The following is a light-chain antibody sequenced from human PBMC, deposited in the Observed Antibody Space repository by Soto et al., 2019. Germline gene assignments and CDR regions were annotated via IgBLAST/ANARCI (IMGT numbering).Light chain of an antibody. CDR1: QSISTY. CDR3: QQRYDWPST. Sequence: SPATLSLSPGERATLSCGASQSISTYFAWFQQKPGQAPRLLIYDASNRATGIPARFSGSGSGTDFTLTISSLEPEDFAVYFCQQRYDWPSTFGQGTRLEIK. V-gene: IGKV3-11*01. CDR2: DAS. J-gene: IGKJ5*01.